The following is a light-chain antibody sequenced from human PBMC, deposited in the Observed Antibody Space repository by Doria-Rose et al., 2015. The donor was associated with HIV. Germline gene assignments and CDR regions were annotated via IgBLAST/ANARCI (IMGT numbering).Light chain of an antibody. J-gene: IGKJ1*01. Sequence: TQSPGTLSLSPGERATLSCRASQSFSSTYLAWYQQKPGQAPSLLIYDGSTSATGIPDRISASGSGTDFTLTINRLELEDFALYCCHQYGTSWTFGQGTKVEI. CDR2: DGS. V-gene: IGKV3-20*01. CDR1: QSFSSTY. CDR3: HQYGTSWT.